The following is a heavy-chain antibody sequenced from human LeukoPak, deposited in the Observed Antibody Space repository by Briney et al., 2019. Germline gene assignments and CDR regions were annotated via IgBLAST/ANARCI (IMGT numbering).Heavy chain of an antibody. Sequence: SETLSLTCAVYGGSFSGYYWSWIRQPPGKGLGWIGEINHSGSTNYNPSLKSRVTISVDTSKDQFSLKLSSVTAADTAVYYCARGWGLFDYWGQGTLVTVSS. CDR3: ARGWGLFDY. V-gene: IGHV4-34*01. J-gene: IGHJ4*02. CDR2: INHSGST. D-gene: IGHD7-27*01. CDR1: GGSFSGYY.